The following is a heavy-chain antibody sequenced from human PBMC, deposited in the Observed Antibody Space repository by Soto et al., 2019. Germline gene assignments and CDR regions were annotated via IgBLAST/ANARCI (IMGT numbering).Heavy chain of an antibody. Sequence: QLQLQESGPGLVKPSETLSLTCTVSGGSISSSSYYWGWIRQPPGKGLEWIGSIYYSGSTYYNPSLKSRVTISVDTSKNQFSLKLSSVTAADTAVYYCARRPSYCSSTSCYDFDYWGQGTLVTVSS. J-gene: IGHJ4*02. CDR2: IYYSGST. CDR1: GGSISSSSYY. V-gene: IGHV4-39*01. D-gene: IGHD2-2*01. CDR3: ARRPSYCSSTSCYDFDY.